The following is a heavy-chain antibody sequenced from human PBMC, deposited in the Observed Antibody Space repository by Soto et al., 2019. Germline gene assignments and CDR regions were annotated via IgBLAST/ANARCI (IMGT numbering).Heavy chain of an antibody. CDR1: GFTFSSYG. Sequence: QVQLVESGGGVVQPGRSLRLSCAASGFTFSSYGMHWVRQAPGKGLEWVAVIWDDGSNKYYADSVKGRFTISRDNSKNPLYLQMNSRRAEDTAVYYRASDTPFGLVGATSETTPDPFDIWGQGTMVTVSS. CDR3: ASDTPFGLVGATSETTPDPFDI. J-gene: IGHJ3*02. D-gene: IGHD1-26*01. CDR2: IWDDGSNK. V-gene: IGHV3-33*01.